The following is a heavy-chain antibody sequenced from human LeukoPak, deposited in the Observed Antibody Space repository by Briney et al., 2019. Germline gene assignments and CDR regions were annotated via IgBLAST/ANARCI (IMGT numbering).Heavy chain of an antibody. Sequence: GGSLRLSCAASGFIFSDYYMSWIRQAPGKGLEWVSYISSSGSSIYYADSVKGRFIVSRDNAKNSLYLQMNSLRAEDTAIYYCARKTAADEVYFDYWGQGTLVTASS. J-gene: IGHJ4*02. D-gene: IGHD6-25*01. V-gene: IGHV3-11*04. CDR1: GFIFSDYY. CDR3: ARKTAADEVYFDY. CDR2: ISSSGSSI.